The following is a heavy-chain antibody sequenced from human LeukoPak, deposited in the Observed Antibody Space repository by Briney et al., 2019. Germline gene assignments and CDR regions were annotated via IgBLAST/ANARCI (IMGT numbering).Heavy chain of an antibody. CDR1: GGTLNTYA. CDR2: IIPVFGQE. V-gene: IGHV1-69*13. CDR3: AKGASS. Sequence: SVKVSCKASGGTLNTYAINWVRQAPGQGLEWMGWIIPVFGQEKYAQKFQGRVTINADESASTVYMELRSLRSEDTAVYYCAKGASSWGQGTLVTVSS. J-gene: IGHJ5*02.